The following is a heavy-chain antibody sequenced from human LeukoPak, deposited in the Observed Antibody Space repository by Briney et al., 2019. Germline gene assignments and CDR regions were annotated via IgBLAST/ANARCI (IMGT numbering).Heavy chain of an antibody. V-gene: IGHV3-7*01. CDR3: ARDLQWKGYYYDSSGYYNDY. D-gene: IGHD3-22*01. Sequence: GGSLRLSCAASGFTFSSYWMSWVRQAPGKGLEWVANIKQDGSEKCYVDSVKGRFTISRDNAKNSLYLQMNSLRAEDTAVYYCARDLQWKGYYYDSSGYYNDYWGQGTLVTVSS. J-gene: IGHJ4*02. CDR2: IKQDGSEK. CDR1: GFTFSSYW.